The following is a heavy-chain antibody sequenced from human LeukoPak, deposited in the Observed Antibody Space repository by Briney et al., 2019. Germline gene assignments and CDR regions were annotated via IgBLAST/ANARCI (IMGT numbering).Heavy chain of an antibody. Sequence: ASVKVSCKASGYTFTSYYMHWVRQAPGQGIEWMGIINPSGGSTSYAQKFQGRVTMTRDTSTSTVYMELSSLRSEDTAVDYLSRDSYSSSWYQGSWFDPWGQGTLVTVSS. J-gene: IGHJ5*02. CDR2: INPSGGST. D-gene: IGHD6-13*01. V-gene: IGHV1-46*01. CDR1: GYTFTSYY. CDR3: SRDSYSSSWYQGSWFDP.